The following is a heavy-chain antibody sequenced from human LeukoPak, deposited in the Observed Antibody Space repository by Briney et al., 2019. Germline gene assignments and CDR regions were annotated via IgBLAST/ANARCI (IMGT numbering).Heavy chain of an antibody. CDR3: ARDARPYYYDSSGYSRLDAFDI. V-gene: IGHV3-11*05. J-gene: IGHJ3*02. CDR1: GFTFSDYY. CDR2: ISSSSSYT. Sequence: GGSLRLSCAASGFTFSDYYMSWIRQAPGKGLEWVSYISSSSSYTNYADSVKGRFTISRDNAKNSLYLQMNSLRAEDTAVYYCARDARPYYYDSSGYSRLDAFDIWGQGTMVTVSS. D-gene: IGHD3-22*01.